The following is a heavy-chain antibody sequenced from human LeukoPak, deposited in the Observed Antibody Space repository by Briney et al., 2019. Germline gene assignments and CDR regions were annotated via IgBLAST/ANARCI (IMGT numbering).Heavy chain of an antibody. CDR3: AKKDGDF. V-gene: IGHV4-39*07. J-gene: IGHJ4*02. CDR2: IYYSGST. Sequence: SETLSLTCTVSGGSVSRSPYYWGWIRQPPGKGLEWIGNIYYSGSTYYNPSLKSRVIMSVDTSRNQLSLKLTSLTAADTAVYYCAKKDGDFWGQGTLVSVSS. CDR1: GGSVSRSPYY.